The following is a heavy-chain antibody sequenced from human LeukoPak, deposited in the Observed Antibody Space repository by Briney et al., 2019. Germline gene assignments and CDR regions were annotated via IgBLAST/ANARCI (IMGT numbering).Heavy chain of an antibody. Sequence: GGSLRLSCAASGFTFSYFEMNWVRQAPGKGLELVSYISSSGSPKYYADSVKGRFTISRDNAKNSLYLQMNSLTAEDTAIYYCAKGILTDFDYWGQGTLVTVSS. D-gene: IGHD3-9*01. V-gene: IGHV3-48*03. CDR2: ISSSGSPK. CDR1: GFTFSYFE. CDR3: AKGILTDFDY. J-gene: IGHJ4*02.